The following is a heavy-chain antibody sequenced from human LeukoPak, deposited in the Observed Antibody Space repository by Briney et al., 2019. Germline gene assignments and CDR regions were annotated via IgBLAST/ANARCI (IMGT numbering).Heavy chain of an antibody. CDR3: ARVFPGGQGGSSWYDAFDI. Sequence: SETLSLTCAVYGGSFSGYYSSWIRQPPGKGLEWIGEINHSGSTNYNPSLKSRVTISVDTSKNQFSLKLSSVTAADTAVYYCARVFPGGQGGSSWYDAFDIWGQGTMVTVSS. CDR2: INHSGST. V-gene: IGHV4-34*01. D-gene: IGHD6-13*01. J-gene: IGHJ3*02. CDR1: GGSFSGYY.